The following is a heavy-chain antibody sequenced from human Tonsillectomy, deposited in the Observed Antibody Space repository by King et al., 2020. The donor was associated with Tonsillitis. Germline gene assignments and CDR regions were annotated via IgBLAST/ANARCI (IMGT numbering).Heavy chain of an antibody. J-gene: IGHJ4*02. Sequence: QLVQSGGGVVQPGRSLRLSCAASGFTFSSYDMHWVRQAPGKGLEWVAVISFDGNNKYYADSVKGRFTISRDNYRNTLYLRMNSLTAEDTAVYYCAKDVGDYYDSSGYFDYSGQGTLVTVSS. D-gene: IGHD3-22*01. CDR1: GFTFSSYD. CDR2: ISFDGNNK. V-gene: IGHV3-30*18. CDR3: AKDVGDYYDSSGYFDY.